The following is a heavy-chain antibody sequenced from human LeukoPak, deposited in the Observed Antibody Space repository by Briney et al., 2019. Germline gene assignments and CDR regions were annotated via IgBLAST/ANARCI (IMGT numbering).Heavy chain of an antibody. J-gene: IGHJ4*02. V-gene: IGHV1-2*02. CDR1: GYTFTCYY. Sequence: ASVKVSCKASGYTFTCYYMHWVRQAPGQGLEWMGWINPNSGGTNYALKFQGRVTMTRDTSISTAYMELSRLRSDDTAVYYCARDSRLGRNNFDYWGQGTLVTVSS. D-gene: IGHD2-2*01. CDR2: INPNSGGT. CDR3: ARDSRLGRNNFDY.